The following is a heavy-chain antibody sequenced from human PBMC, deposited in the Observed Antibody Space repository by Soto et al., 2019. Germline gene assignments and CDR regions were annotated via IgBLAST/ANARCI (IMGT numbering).Heavy chain of an antibody. CDR2: IYYSGST. Sequence: SETLSLTCTVSGDSVSSSSYYWSWIRQHPGKGLEWIGYIYYSGSTYYNPSLRSRVTISVDTSKNQFSLKLSSVTAADTAVYYCASGYDILTGYPRGDYYGMDVWGQGTTVTVS. J-gene: IGHJ6*02. D-gene: IGHD3-9*01. CDR1: GDSVSSSSYY. CDR3: ASGYDILTGYPRGDYYGMDV. V-gene: IGHV4-31*03.